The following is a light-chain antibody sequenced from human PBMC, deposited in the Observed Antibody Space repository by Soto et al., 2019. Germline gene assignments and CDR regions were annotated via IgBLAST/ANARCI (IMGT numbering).Light chain of an antibody. Sequence: ENVLTQSPGTLSLSPGERATPSCRAGQIVSGDYLAWYQQKPGQAPRLLIPGVSRRATAIPDRFSGSGSGTDFTLTISRLEPEDFAVYYCQQYGSSPRTFGQGTKVEIK. CDR3: QQYGSSPRT. CDR2: GVS. CDR1: QIVSGDY. V-gene: IGKV3-20*01. J-gene: IGKJ1*01.